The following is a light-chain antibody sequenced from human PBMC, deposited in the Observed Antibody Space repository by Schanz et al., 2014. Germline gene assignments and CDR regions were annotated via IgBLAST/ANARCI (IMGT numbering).Light chain of an antibody. V-gene: IGKV3-15*01. Sequence: EIVLTQSPGTLSLSPGERATLSCRASQSVSSNLAWYQQKPGQAPRLLIYGASTRATGIPARFSGSGSGEEFTLTISSLQSEDFAFYYCQQYNNWPPITFGQGTRLEIK. CDR3: QQYNNWPPIT. CDR1: QSVSSN. CDR2: GAS. J-gene: IGKJ5*01.